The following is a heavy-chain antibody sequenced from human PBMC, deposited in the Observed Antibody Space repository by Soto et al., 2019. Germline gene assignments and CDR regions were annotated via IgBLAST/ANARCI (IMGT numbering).Heavy chain of an antibody. CDR3: ARGMVGYN. Sequence: QVQLVESGGGVVQPGRSLRLSCAASGFTFSSYAMHWVRQAPGKGLEWVAVISYDGSNKYYADSVKGRFNISRDNSKNPLYLQMNSLRAEDTAVYYCARGMVGYNWGQGTLVTVSS. D-gene: IGHD1-26*01. CDR2: ISYDGSNK. V-gene: IGHV3-30-3*01. J-gene: IGHJ4*02. CDR1: GFTFSSYA.